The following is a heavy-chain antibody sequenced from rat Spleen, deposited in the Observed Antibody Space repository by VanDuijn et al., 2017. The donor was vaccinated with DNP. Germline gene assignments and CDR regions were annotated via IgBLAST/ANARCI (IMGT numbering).Heavy chain of an antibody. Sequence: EVQLQESGPGLVKPSQSLSLTCSVTGYSITGNYWGWIRKLPGDKMEWTGYIDYSGNTGYNPSLKSRISITRDTSNNQFFLPLKSVTTEDTATYYCAGGNDDYYPNWYFDFWGPGTMVTVSS. V-gene: IGHV3-1*01. CDR1: GYSITGNY. D-gene: IGHD1-12*03. CDR2: IDYSGNT. J-gene: IGHJ1*01. CDR3: AGGNDDYYPNWYFDF.